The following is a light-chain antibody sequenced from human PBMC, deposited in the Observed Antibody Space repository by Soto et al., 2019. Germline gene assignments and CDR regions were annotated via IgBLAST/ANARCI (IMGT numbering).Light chain of an antibody. CDR3: SSYAGTYPYV. CDR1: SSDVGGYNF. V-gene: IGLV2-11*01. Sequence: QSVLTQPRSVSGSPGQSVTISCTGTSSDVGGYNFVSWYQQHPGKAPKLMIYDVNERPSGVPDRFSGSKSGNTASLTISGLQVEDEADYYCSSYAGTYPYVFGTGTKLTVL. J-gene: IGLJ1*01. CDR2: DVN.